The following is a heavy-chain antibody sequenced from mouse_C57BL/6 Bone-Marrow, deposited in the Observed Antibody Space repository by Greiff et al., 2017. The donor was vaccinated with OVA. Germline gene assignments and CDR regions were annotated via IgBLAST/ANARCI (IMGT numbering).Heavy chain of an antibody. CDR2: IYPRSGNT. V-gene: IGHV1-81*01. CDR1: GYTFTSYG. D-gene: IGHD1-1*01. CDR3: AREGVLLRYPFAY. Sequence: QVQRVESGAELARPGASVKLSCKASGYTFTSYGISWVQQSTGQGLEWIGEIYPRSGNTYYNEKFKGKATLTADKSSSTAYMELRSLTSEDSAVYVCAREGVLLRYPFAYWGQGTLVTVSA. J-gene: IGHJ3*01.